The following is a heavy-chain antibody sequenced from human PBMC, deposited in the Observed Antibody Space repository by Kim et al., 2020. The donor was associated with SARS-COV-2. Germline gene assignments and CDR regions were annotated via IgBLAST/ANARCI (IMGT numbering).Heavy chain of an antibody. D-gene: IGHD3-10*01. CDR3: ARGGSKVLWFGEFPSWFDP. CDR2: INHSGST. Sequence: SETLSLTCAVYGGSFSGYYWSWIRQPPGKGLEWIGEINHSGSTNYNPSLKSRVTISVDTSKNQFSLKLSSVTAADTAVYYCARGGSKVLWFGEFPSWFDPWGQGTLVTVSS. J-gene: IGHJ5*02. V-gene: IGHV4-34*01. CDR1: GGSFSGYY.